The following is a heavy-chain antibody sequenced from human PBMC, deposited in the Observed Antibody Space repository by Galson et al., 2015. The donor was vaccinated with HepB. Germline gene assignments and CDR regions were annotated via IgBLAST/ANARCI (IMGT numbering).Heavy chain of an antibody. Sequence: SLRLSCAASGFTFSSYWMTWVRQAPGKGLEWVANIKRDGSERYYVDSVKGRFTISRDNAKNSLYLQMNSLRAEDTAVYYCARNRGMDVWGQGTTVTVSS. V-gene: IGHV3-7*01. CDR3: ARNRGMDV. J-gene: IGHJ6*02. D-gene: IGHD2/OR15-2a*01. CDR2: IKRDGSER. CDR1: GFTFSSYW.